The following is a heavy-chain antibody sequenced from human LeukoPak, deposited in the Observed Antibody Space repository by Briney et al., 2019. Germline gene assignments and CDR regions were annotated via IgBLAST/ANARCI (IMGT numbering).Heavy chain of an antibody. CDR3: ARGYGSGSFDY. Sequence: SETLSLTCTVSGGSISSYYWSWIRQPPGKGLEWIGYIYYSGSTNYNPSLKSRVTISVDTSKNQFSLKLSSVTAADTAVYYCARGYGSGSFDYWGQGTLVTVSS. CDR2: IYYSGST. D-gene: IGHD3-10*01. J-gene: IGHJ4*02. V-gene: IGHV4-59*01. CDR1: GGSISSYY.